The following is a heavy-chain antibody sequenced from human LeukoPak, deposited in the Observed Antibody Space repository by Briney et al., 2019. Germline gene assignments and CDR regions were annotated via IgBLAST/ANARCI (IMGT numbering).Heavy chain of an antibody. D-gene: IGHD3-16*01. CDR3: ARWGGARQYYFDY. V-gene: IGHV3-33*01. CDR1: GFIFRDYG. CDR2: TRFDGSIK. Sequence: GGSLRLSCAVSGFIFRDYGFHWVRQAPGKGLEWVAGTRFDGSIKQYADSVKGRFTISRDDSKNTLYLQMNFLKSEDTAVYYCARWGGARQYYFDYWGQGTLVTVSS. J-gene: IGHJ4*02.